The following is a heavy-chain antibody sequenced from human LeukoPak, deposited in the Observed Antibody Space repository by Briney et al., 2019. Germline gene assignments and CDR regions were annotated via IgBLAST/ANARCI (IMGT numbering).Heavy chain of an antibody. CDR2: IASDGSYT. Sequence: GGPLRLSCEGSGFVFSIYAIHWIRQSPDRGLEWVAVIASDGSYTDYVHSLKDRFTISRDNSKNTVYLDVTSLTPEDAAVYYCARDKIVGATNLDYWGQGTLVTVSS. D-gene: IGHD1-26*01. J-gene: IGHJ4*02. CDR3: ARDKIVGATNLDY. V-gene: IGHV3-30*04. CDR1: GFVFSIYA.